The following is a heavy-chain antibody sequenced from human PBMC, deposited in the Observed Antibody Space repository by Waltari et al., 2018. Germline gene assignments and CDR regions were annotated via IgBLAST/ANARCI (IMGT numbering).Heavy chain of an antibody. Sequence: QVQLVQSGAEVKKPGASVKVSCQASGYTFTSYGISWVRQAPGQGLEWMGWISAYNGNTNYAQKLQGRVTMTTDTSTSTAYMELSSLRSEDTAVYYCARGPSMIVVVHLDIDAFDIWGQGTMVTVSS. CDR2: ISAYNGNT. V-gene: IGHV1-18*01. D-gene: IGHD3-22*01. CDR1: GYTFTSYG. CDR3: ARGPSMIVVVHLDIDAFDI. J-gene: IGHJ3*02.